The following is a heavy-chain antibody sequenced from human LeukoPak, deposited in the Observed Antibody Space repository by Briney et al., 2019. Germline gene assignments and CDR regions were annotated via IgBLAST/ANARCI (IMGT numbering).Heavy chain of an antibody. CDR1: GFTFSSYA. J-gene: IGHJ4*02. V-gene: IGHV3-23*01. Sequence: GGSLTLSCAASGFTFSSYAMSWVRRAPGKGLEWVSAISGSGGNTYYADSVKGRFNLSRDNSKNTLYLQMDSLRAEDTAVYYCAAQEGYDSGWYYFDSWGQGTLVTVSS. CDR3: AAQEGYDSGWYYFDS. D-gene: IGHD6-19*01. CDR2: ISGSGGNT.